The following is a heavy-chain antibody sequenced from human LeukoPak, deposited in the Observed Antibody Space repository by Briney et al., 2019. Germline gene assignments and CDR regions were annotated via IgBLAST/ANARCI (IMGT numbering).Heavy chain of an antibody. J-gene: IGHJ5*02. D-gene: IGHD2-21*02. CDR1: GFTFSNYW. CDR3: VRDKEVVTGIGWFDP. V-gene: IGHV3-74*01. CDR2: IDSDGKST. Sequence: GGSLRLSCAASGFTFSNYWMHWVRRAPGKGLVWVSRIDSDGKSTNYADSVKGRFTISRDNAKNTLYLQMNSLRVEDTAVYYCVRDKEVVTGIGWFDPWGQGTLVTVSS.